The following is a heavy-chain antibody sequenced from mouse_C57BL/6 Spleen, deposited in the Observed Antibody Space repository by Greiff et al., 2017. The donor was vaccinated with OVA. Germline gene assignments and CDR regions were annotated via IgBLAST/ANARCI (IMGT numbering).Heavy chain of an antibody. CDR2: IRNKANGYTT. J-gene: IGHJ3*01. CDR1: GFTFTDYY. V-gene: IGHV7-3*01. D-gene: IGHD4-1*02. CDR3: ARYSTGQFAY. Sequence: EVKLMESGGGLVQPGGSLSLSCAASGFTFTDYYMSWVRQPPGKALEWLGFIRNKANGYTTEYSASVKGRFTISRDNSQSILYLQMNALRAEDSATYYCARYSTGQFAYWGQGTLVTVSA.